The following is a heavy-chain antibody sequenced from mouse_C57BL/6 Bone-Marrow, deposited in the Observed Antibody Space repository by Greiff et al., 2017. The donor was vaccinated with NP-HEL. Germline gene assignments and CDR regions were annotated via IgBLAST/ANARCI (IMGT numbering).Heavy chain of an antibody. CDR2: ISDGGSYT. D-gene: IGHD2-4*01. CDR3: ARAYDYDRRGLYFDY. V-gene: IGHV5-4*01. Sequence: EVQLVESGGGLVKPGGSLKLSCAASGFTFSSYAMSWVRQTPEKRLEWVATISDGGSYTYYPDNVKGRFTISRDNAKNNLYLQMSHLKSEDTAMYYCARAYDYDRRGLYFDYWGQGTTLTVSS. J-gene: IGHJ2*01. CDR1: GFTFSSYA.